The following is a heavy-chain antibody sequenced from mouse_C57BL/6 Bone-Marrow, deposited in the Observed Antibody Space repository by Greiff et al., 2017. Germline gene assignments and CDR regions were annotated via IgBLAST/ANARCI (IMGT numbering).Heavy chain of an antibody. V-gene: IGHV2-5*01. CDR3: AKGRWSYAMDN. D-gene: IGHD1-1*02. J-gene: IGHJ4*01. CDR1: VFSLTSYG. CDR2: IWRGGST. Sequence: QVQLKESGPGLVQPSQSLSITCTVSVFSLTSYGVHWVRQSPGKGLEWLGVIWRGGSTDYHAAFMSRLSITKDNSKSHVFFKMNSLQADDTAIYDCAKGRWSYAMDNWGQETSVTVSS.